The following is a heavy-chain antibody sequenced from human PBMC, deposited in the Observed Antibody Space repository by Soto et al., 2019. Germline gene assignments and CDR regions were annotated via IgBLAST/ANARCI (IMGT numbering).Heavy chain of an antibody. Sequence: ESGGGVVQPGRSLRLSCAASGFTFSSYGMHWVRQAPGKGLEWVAVIWYDGSNKYYADSVKGRFTISRDNSKNTLYLQMNSLRAEDTAVYYCAREEYSSSWYFDLWGRGTLVTVSS. CDR3: AREEYSSSWYFDL. D-gene: IGHD6-6*01. J-gene: IGHJ2*01. V-gene: IGHV3-33*01. CDR1: GFTFSSYG. CDR2: IWYDGSNK.